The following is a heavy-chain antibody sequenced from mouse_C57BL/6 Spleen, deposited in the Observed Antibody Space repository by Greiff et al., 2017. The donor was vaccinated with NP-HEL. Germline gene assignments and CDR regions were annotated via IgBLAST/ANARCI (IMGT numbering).Heavy chain of an antibody. D-gene: IGHD1-1*01. CDR3: ARGELLRKNYAMDY. V-gene: IGHV1-64*01. CDR2: IHPNSGST. CDR1: GYTFTSYW. Sequence: QVQLQQPGAELVKPGASVKLSCKASGYTFTSYWMNWVKQRPGQGLEWIGMIHPNSGSTNYNEKFKSKATLTVDTSSSTAYMQISSQTSEDSADYYCARGELLRKNYAMDYWGQGTSVTVSS. J-gene: IGHJ4*01.